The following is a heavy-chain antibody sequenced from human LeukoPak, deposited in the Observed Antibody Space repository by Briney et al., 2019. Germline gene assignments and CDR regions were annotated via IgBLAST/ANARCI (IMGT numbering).Heavy chain of an antibody. Sequence: ASVKVSCKASGYTFTSYGISWVRQAPGQGLEWMAWISAYNGNTNYAQKLQGRVTMTTDTSTSTAYMELRSLRSADTAVYYCARDERAVADTLGKYYWGQGTLVTVSS. CDR3: ARDERAVADTLGKYY. CDR2: ISAYNGNT. CDR1: GYTFTSYG. D-gene: IGHD6-19*01. J-gene: IGHJ4*02. V-gene: IGHV1-18*01.